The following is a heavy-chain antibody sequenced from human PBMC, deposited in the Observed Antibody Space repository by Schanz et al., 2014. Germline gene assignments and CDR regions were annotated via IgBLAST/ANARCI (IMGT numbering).Heavy chain of an antibody. D-gene: IGHD4-17*01. CDR2: ISGSGAPT. V-gene: IGHV3-23*01. CDR3: AITWTTLSRSPMD. CDR1: VFTFSSYA. Sequence: AASVFTFSSYAMSWVRPAPGKGLEWVSVISGSGAPTYYADSVKGRFTISRDNPRITVFCQMRRRRPEDSTVNDTAITWTTLSRSPMD. J-gene: IGHJ6*03.